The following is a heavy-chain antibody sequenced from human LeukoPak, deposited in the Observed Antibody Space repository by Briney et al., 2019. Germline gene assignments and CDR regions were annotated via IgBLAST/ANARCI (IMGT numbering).Heavy chain of an antibody. V-gene: IGHV4-34*01. CDR3: ARRWNYGRNYYIDV. Sequence: SETLSLTCAVYGGSFSNYYWSWIRQPPGKGLEWIGEINDSGRINYNPSLLSRVTLSVDPSKNQFSLSLTSVTATDTAVYYCARRWNYGRNYYIDVWGKGATVSVSS. D-gene: IGHD1-7*01. J-gene: IGHJ6*03. CDR1: GGSFSNYY. CDR2: INDSGRI.